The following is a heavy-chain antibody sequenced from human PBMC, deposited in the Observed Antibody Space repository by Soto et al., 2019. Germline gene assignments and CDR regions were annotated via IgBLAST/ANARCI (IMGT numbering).Heavy chain of an antibody. D-gene: IGHD3-9*01. CDR1: GGTFSSYT. J-gene: IGHJ4*02. Sequence: QVQLVQSGAEVKKPGSSVKVSCKASGGTFSSYTISWVRQAPGQGLEWMGRIIPILGIANYAQKFQGRVTITADKSTSTAYMELSSLRSEDTAVYYCAREEYFDPPCYFDYWGQGTLVTVSS. CDR3: AREEYFDPPCYFDY. CDR2: IIPILGIA. V-gene: IGHV1-69*08.